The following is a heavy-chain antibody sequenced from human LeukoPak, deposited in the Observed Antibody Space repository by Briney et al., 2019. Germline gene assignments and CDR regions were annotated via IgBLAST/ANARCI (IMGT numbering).Heavy chain of an antibody. V-gene: IGHV3-21*01. Sequence: GGSLRLSCAASGFTFSSYSMNWVRQAPGKGLEWVSSISSSSSYIYYADSVKGRFTISRDNAKNTLYLQMNSLRVEDTAVYYCAREPRGGRALFDYWGQGTLVTVSS. J-gene: IGHJ4*02. CDR2: ISSSSSYI. CDR1: GFTFSSYS. D-gene: IGHD2-15*01. CDR3: AREPRGGRALFDY.